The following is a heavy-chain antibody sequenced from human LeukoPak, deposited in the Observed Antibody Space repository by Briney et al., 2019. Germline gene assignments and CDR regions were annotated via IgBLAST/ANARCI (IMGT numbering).Heavy chain of an antibody. J-gene: IGHJ4*02. V-gene: IGHV3-43*02. CDR2: ISGDGGST. D-gene: IGHD6-19*01. CDR1: GFIFDNYA. CDR3: ARAPEWLIFDY. Sequence: GGSLRLSCAAPGFIFDNYAIHWVRQAPGKGLEWVSLISGDGGSTFYADSVRGRFTISRDNTRKSLSLQMSSLRSEDTALYYCARAPEWLIFDYWGQGTLVTVSS.